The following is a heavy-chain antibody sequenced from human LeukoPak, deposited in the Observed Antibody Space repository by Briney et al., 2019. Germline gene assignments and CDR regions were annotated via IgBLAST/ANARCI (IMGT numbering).Heavy chain of an antibody. CDR2: IYTIGSP. CDR1: GGSISSYY. D-gene: IGHD4-11*01. Sequence: PSETLSLTSTVSGGSISSYYWSWIRQPAGKGLEWIGRIYTIGSPNYNPSLKTRVTMSVAQSKNQSSLKLGSGTVAARAGFYCARHLDYSDIDDWGQETLVTVSS. V-gene: IGHV4-4*07. CDR3: ARHLDYSDIDD. J-gene: IGHJ4*02.